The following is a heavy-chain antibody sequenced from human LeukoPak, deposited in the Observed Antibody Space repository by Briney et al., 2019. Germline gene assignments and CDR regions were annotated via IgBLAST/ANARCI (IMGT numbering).Heavy chain of an antibody. CDR3: ARGPYYGSESQFDY. D-gene: IGHD3-10*01. CDR2: IYYSGST. Sequence: PSETLSLTCTVSGGSISSYYWSWIRQPPGKGLEWIGYIYYSGSTNYNPSLKSRVTISVDTSKNQFSLKLISVTAADTAVYYCARGPYYGSESQFDYWGQGTLVTVSS. CDR1: GGSISSYY. V-gene: IGHV4-59*01. J-gene: IGHJ4*02.